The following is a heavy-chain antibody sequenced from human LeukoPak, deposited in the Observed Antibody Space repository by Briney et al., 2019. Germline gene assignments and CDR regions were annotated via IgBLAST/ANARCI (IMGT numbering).Heavy chain of an antibody. CDR1: GFTFSSYG. D-gene: IGHD1-20*01. V-gene: IGHV3-30*02. J-gene: IGHJ4*02. Sequence: PGGSLRLSCAASGFTFSSYGMHWVRQAPGKGLEWVAFIRYDGSNKYYADSVKGRFTISRDNSKNTLYLQMNSLRAEDTAVYYCAKDRRYNWNYFDYWGQGTLVTVSS. CDR2: IRYDGSNK. CDR3: AKDRRYNWNYFDY.